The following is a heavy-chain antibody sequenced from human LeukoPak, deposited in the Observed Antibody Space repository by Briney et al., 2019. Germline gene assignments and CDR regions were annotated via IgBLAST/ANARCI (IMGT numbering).Heavy chain of an antibody. CDR2: IYYSGST. J-gene: IGHJ4*02. D-gene: IGHD3-10*01. CDR1: GGSISSSTYY. CDR3: ARDRSVVRGAPAYSFDS. Sequence: SETLSLTCTVSGGSISSSTYYWGWIRQPPGKGLEWIGSIYYSGSTYYNPSLKRRLTISLDSSKNQFSLKVTSVTAADTAVYYCARDRSVVRGAPAYSFDSWGQGTLVTVSS. V-gene: IGHV4-39*07.